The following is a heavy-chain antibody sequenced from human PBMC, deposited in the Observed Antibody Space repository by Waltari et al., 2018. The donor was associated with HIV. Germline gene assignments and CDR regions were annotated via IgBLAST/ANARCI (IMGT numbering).Heavy chain of an antibody. CDR1: GFTFSSHA. CDR2: ISSNGGST. CDR3: ARAYSGSYYGMDV. J-gene: IGHJ6*02. V-gene: IGHV3-64*01. Sequence: EVQLVESGGGLLQPGGYLRLSCAASGFTFSSHAMHWVRQAPGKGLEYVSAISSNGGSTYYANSVKGRFTISRDNSKNTLYLQMGSLRAEDMAVYYCARAYSGSYYGMDVWGQGTTVTVSS. D-gene: IGHD1-26*01.